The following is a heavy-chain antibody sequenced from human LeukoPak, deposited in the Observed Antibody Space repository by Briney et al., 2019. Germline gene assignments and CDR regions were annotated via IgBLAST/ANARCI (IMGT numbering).Heavy chain of an antibody. CDR2: IGWNSGSV. Sequence: GGSLRLSCASSGFTFGDYAMHWVRQPPGKGLEWVSGIGWNSGSVGYADSVKGRFTICRDNAKNFLYLQMNSLRPEDTAFYYCAKEEHNSGWSPPGGWGQGTLVTVSS. CDR3: AKEEHNSGWSPPGG. D-gene: IGHD6-19*01. V-gene: IGHV3-9*01. J-gene: IGHJ4*02. CDR1: GFTFGDYA.